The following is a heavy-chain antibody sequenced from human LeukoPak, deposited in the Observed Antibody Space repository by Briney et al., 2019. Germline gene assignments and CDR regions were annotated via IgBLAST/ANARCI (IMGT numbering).Heavy chain of an antibody. CDR2: ISGSGGST. Sequence: GGSLRLSCAASGFTFSSYAMSWVRQAPGKGLEWVSAISGSGGSTYYADSVKGQFTISRDNAKNSLYLQMNSLRAEDTAVYYCAGTAGIHYYYYGMDVWGQGTTVTVFS. CDR1: GFTFSSYA. D-gene: IGHD2-8*02. V-gene: IGHV3-23*01. CDR3: AGTAGIHYYYYGMDV. J-gene: IGHJ6*02.